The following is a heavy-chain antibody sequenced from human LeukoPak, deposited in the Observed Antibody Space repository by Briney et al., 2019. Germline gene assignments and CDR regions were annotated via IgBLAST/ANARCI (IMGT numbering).Heavy chain of an antibody. D-gene: IGHD3-22*01. Sequence: ASVKVSCKASGGTFSSYAISWVRQAPGQGLEWMGGIIPIFGTANYAQKFQGRVTITADESTSTAHMELSSLRSEDTAVYYCARATYDSSGYYVPLFDYWGQGTLVTVSS. CDR1: GGTFSSYA. CDR2: IIPIFGTA. J-gene: IGHJ4*02. CDR3: ARATYDSSGYYVPLFDY. V-gene: IGHV1-69*13.